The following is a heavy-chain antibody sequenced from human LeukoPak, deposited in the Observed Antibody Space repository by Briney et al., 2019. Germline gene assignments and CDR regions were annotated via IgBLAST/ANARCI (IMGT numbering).Heavy chain of an antibody. J-gene: IGHJ4*02. CDR2: ISAYNGNR. D-gene: IGHD5-18*01. Sequence: ASVTVSCKASGYTFTDFGISWVRQAPGQGLEWMGWISAYNGNRNYVQKFHDRVTMTTDTSTSTAYMELRSLRSDDTAMYYCTRDLGVDTTMIFFDYWGQGTLVTVSS. V-gene: IGHV1-18*01. CDR3: TRDLGVDTTMIFFDY. CDR1: GYTFTDFG.